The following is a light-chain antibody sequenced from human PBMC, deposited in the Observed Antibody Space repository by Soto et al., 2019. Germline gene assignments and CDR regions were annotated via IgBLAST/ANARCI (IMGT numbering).Light chain of an antibody. Sequence: QSALTQPASVSGSPGQSITISCTGTSSDVGGYNFVSWYQQHPGTAPKLMIYDVSSRPSGVSSRFSGSKSGNTASLTTSGLQADDEADYYCSSFSSNTTATTLVLFGGGTKVTVL. CDR1: SSDVGGYNF. CDR2: DVS. V-gene: IGLV2-14*03. CDR3: SSFSSNTTATTLVL. J-gene: IGLJ2*01.